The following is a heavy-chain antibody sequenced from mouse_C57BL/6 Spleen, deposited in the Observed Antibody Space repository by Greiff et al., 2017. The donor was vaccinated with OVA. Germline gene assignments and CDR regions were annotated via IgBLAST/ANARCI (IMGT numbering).Heavy chain of an antibody. D-gene: IGHD2-1*01. J-gene: IGHJ4*01. CDR1: GYTFTSYW. CDR3: ARFVTTSPYYYAMDY. V-gene: IGHV1-69*01. Sequence: QVQLQQPGAELVMPGASVKLSCKASGYTFTSYWMHWVKQRPGQGLEWIGEIDPSDSYTNYNQKFKGKSTLTVDKSSSTAYMQLSSLTSEDSAVYYCARFVTTSPYYYAMDYWGQGTSVTVSS. CDR2: IDPSDSYT.